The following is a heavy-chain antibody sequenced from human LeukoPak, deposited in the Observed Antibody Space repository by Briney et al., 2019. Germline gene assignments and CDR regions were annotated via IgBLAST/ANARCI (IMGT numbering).Heavy chain of an antibody. D-gene: IGHD3-10*01. V-gene: IGHV4-34*01. CDR3: ASSITMVRGVIYYYYGMDV. CDR2: INHSGST. J-gene: IGHJ6*02. Sequence: PSETLSLTCAVYGGSFSGYYWSWIRQPPGKGLEWIGEINHSGSTNYNPSLKSRVTISVDTSKNQFSLKLSSVTAADTAVYYCASSITMVRGVIYYYYGMDVWGQGTTVTVSS. CDR1: GGSFSGYY.